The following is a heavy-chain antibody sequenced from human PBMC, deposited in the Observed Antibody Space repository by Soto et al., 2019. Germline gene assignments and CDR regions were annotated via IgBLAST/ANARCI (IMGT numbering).Heavy chain of an antibody. V-gene: IGHV3-33*01. CDR1: GFRFGTYG. CDR3: ARDFSGSSIECGY. Sequence: GGSLRLSCTASGFRFGTYGMHWLRQAPGKGLEWLALTWYDERSKYYADSVKGRFIISRDNSKNTLYLQMNSLRAEDTAVYYCARDFSGSSIECGYRGQGTLVTVSS. CDR2: TWYDERSK. D-gene: IGHD1-26*01. J-gene: IGHJ4*02.